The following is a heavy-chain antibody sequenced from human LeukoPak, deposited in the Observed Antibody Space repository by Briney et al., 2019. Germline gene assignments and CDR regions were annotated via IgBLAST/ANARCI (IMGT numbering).Heavy chain of an antibody. V-gene: IGHV4-59*01. CDR3: ARDRSLGFIDY. J-gene: IGHJ4*02. CDR2: IYYSGST. D-gene: IGHD3-16*01. CDR1: GDSISSYY. Sequence: AETLSLTCIVSGDSISSYYWSWIRQPPGKGLEWIGYIYYSGSTNYNPSLKSRVTISVDASKNHFSLKLSSVTAADTAVYYCARDRSLGFIDYWGQGALVTV.